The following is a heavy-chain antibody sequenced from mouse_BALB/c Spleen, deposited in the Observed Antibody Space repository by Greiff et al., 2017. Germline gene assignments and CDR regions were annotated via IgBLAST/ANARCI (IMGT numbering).Heavy chain of an antibody. CDR2: ISSGGST. D-gene: IGHD2-4*01. CDR3: ARGSMITT. CDR1: GFTFSSYA. V-gene: IGHV5-6-5*01. J-gene: IGHJ3*01. Sequence: EVKLVESGGGLVKPGGSLKLSCAASGFTFSSYAMSWVRQTPEKRLEWVASISSGGSTYYPDSVKGRFTISRDNARNILYLQMSSLRSEDTAMYYCARGSMITTGGQGTLVTVSA.